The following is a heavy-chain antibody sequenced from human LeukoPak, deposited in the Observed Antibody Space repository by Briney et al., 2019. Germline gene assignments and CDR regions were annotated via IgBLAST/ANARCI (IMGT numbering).Heavy chain of an antibody. J-gene: IGHJ6*03. CDR1: GGSISSTIYY. CDR3: ARPPSFGSGPNTYSYSYYYMDV. V-gene: IGHV4-39*07. D-gene: IGHD3-3*01. Sequence: ETLSLTCTVSGGSISSTIYYWGWIRQPPGKGLEWIGEINHSGSTNYNPSLKSRVTISVDTSKNQFSLKLSSVTAADTAVYYWARPPSFGSGPNTYSYSYYYMDVWGKGTTVTVSS. CDR2: INHSGST.